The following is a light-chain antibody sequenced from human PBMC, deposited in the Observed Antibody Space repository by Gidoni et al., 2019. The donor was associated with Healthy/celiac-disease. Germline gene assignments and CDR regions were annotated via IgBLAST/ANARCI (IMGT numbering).Light chain of an antibody. Sequence: DIQMTQSPSSLSASVGDRVTITCQASQDISNYFNWYQQKPGKAPKLLIYDASNLETGVPSRFSGSGSGTDFTFTISSLQPEDIATYYCQQYDNLPGTFGGGTKVEIK. CDR1: QDISNY. CDR3: QQYDNLPGT. V-gene: IGKV1-33*01. J-gene: IGKJ4*01. CDR2: DAS.